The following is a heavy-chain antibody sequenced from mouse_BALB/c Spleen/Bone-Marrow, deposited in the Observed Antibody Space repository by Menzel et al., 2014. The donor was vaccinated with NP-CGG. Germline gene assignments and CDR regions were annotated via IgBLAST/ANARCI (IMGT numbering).Heavy chain of an antibody. CDR3: ARRELGPRWFTY. V-gene: IGHV1-69*02. Sequence: VQLQESGAEFVKPGASVKLSCKASGYTFTSYWMHWVKQRPGQGLEWIGEIDPSDSYTNYNQKFKGKATLTVDKSSSTAYMQLSSLTSEDSAVYYWARRELGPRWFTYWGQGTLVTVSA. D-gene: IGHD3-1*01. CDR2: IDPSDSYT. J-gene: IGHJ3*01. CDR1: GYTFTSYW.